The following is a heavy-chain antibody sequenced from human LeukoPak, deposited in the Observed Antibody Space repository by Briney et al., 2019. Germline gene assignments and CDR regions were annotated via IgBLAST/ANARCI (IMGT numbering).Heavy chain of an antibody. J-gene: IGHJ4*02. V-gene: IGHV3-48*02. D-gene: IGHD3-3*01. CDR1: GFTFSSYS. CDR2: ISSSSSTI. Sequence: GGSLRLSCAASGFTFSSYSMNWVRQAPGKGLEWVSYISSSSSTIYYADSVKGRFTISRDNAKNSLYLQMNSLRDKDTAVYYCARDMGYDFWSGYYPPIDYWGQGTLVTVSS. CDR3: ARDMGYDFWSGYYPPIDY.